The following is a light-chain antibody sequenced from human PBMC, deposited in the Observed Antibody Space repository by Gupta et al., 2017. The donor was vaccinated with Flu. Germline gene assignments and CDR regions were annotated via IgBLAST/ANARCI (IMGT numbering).Light chain of an antibody. CDR1: QSVSSY. Sequence: EIVLTQSPATLSLSPGERATLSCRASQSVSSYLAWYQQKPGQAPRLLSYDASNRATGLPARFSGSGSGTDFTLTISSLEPEDFAVYYCQQRSNWPPMYTFGQGTKLEIK. V-gene: IGKV3-11*01. J-gene: IGKJ2*01. CDR3: QQRSNWPPMYT. CDR2: DAS.